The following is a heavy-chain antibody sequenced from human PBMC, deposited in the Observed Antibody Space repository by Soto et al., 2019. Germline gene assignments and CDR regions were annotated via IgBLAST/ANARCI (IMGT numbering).Heavy chain of an antibody. D-gene: IGHD6-19*01. CDR3: ASQATGWYPDY. V-gene: IGHV4-31*03. CDR2: IYDSGST. CDR1: GGSISSGGYY. Sequence: QVELQESGPGLVKPSQTLSLTCTVSGGSISSGGYYWSWIRQHPGKGLEWIGYIYDSGSTYYNLSLKSRVTISVDTSKNQFSLNLSSVTAADTAVYYCASQATGWYPDYWGQGTLVTVSS. J-gene: IGHJ4*02.